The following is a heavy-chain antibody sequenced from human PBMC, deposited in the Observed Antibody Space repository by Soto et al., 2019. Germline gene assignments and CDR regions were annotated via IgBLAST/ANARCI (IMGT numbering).Heavy chain of an antibody. CDR1: GGTFNTYT. V-gene: IGHV1-69*01. CDR2: IMPLYAKP. Sequence: QVQLVQSGAEVKKPGASVKVSCKASGGTFNTYTISWVRQVPGQGLEWMGGIMPLYAKPTYAQPFLGRLTIASDEHTSTVYMELSSLRSEDTALYYCASLNNWSSGDGRIDVWGRGTAVSVSS. J-gene: IGHJ6*02. D-gene: IGHD1-26*01. CDR3: ASLNNWSSGDGRIDV.